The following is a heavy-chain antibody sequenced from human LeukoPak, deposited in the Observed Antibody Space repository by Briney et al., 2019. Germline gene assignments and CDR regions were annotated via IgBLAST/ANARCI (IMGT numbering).Heavy chain of an antibody. J-gene: IGHJ4*02. CDR1: GYTFTGYY. V-gene: IGHV1-2*04. Sequence: GASVKVSCKASGYTFTGYYMHWVRQAPGQGLEWMGWINPNSGGTNYAQKFQGWVTMTRDTSISTAYMELSRLRSDDTAVYYCARVGYYYDSSGPFDYWGQGTLVIVSS. D-gene: IGHD3-22*01. CDR3: ARVGYYYDSSGPFDY. CDR2: INPNSGGT.